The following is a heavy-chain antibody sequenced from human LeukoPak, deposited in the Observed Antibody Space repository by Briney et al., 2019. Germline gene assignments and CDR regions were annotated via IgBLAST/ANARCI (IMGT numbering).Heavy chain of an antibody. J-gene: IGHJ4*02. CDR1: GFSVSNNY. CDR2: MSDDGST. D-gene: IGHD3-3*01. CDR3: ARDGGRSGCAH. V-gene: IGHV3-53*01. Sequence: GGSLRVSCEVSGFSVSNNYMSWVRQAPGKGLEWVSVMSDDGSTHYADSVKGRFIVSRDNSKNTFYLQMNSVRVEDTAVYYCARDGGRSGCAHWGQGAVATVSS.